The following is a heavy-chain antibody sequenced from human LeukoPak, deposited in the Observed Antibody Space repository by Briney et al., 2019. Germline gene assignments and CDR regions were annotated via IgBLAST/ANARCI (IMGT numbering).Heavy chain of an antibody. V-gene: IGHV4-39*01. CDR1: GGSISSSSYY. Sequence: SETLSLTCTVSGGSISSSSYYWGWIRQPPGKGLEWIGSVYYSGSTYYNPSLKSRVTISVDTSKNQFSLKLSSVTAADTAVYYCARHRAVSVVGNFYFDYWGQGTLVTVSS. CDR3: ARHRAVSVVGNFYFDY. J-gene: IGHJ4*02. CDR2: VYYSGST. D-gene: IGHD1-26*01.